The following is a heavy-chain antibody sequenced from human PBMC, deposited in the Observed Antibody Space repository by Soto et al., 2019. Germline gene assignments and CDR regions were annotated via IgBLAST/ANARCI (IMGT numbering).Heavy chain of an antibody. CDR2: ISGSGVIT. V-gene: IGHV3-23*01. Sequence: EVQMLEPGGGLVQPGGSLRLSCAGSGFTFNNYAMSWVRQGPGKGLEWVSVISGSGVITFYADSVKGRFAISRDNSQSKLYLQMNSLRVEYTAVYYCAKATAPAEIASDHFCDYWSQGTLVTVSS. CDR1: GFTFNNYA. D-gene: IGHD2-21*01. CDR3: AKATAPAEIASDHFCDY. J-gene: IGHJ4*02.